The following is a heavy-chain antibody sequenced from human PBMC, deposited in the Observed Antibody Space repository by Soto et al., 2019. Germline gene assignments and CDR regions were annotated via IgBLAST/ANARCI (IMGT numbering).Heavy chain of an antibody. D-gene: IGHD2-2*01. CDR3: ARDLAYCSSTSCYAGSRLDY. J-gene: IGHJ4*02. CDR2: ISAYNGNT. V-gene: IGHV1-18*01. CDR1: GYTFTSYG. Sequence: QVQLVQSGAEVKKPGASVKVSCKASGYTFTSYGISWVRQAPGQGLEWMGWISAYNGNTNYAQKLQGRVTMTTDTSTSTAYMELRSLRSDDTAVYYCARDLAYCSSTSCYAGSRLDYWGQGTLVTVSS.